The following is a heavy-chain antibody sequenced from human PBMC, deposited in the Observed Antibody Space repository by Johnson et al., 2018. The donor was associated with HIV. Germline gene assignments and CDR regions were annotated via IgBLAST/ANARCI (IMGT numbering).Heavy chain of an antibody. V-gene: IGHV3-23*04. Sequence: EVQLVESGGGLVQPGGSLRLSCTASGFTFSDYYMSWIRQAPGKGLEWVSGISGTGDSTYYADSVKGRFTISRDNSMHTLYLQMNSLRAEDTAVYYCAREELEPDVFDIWGQGTMVTVSS. J-gene: IGHJ3*02. CDR1: GFTFSDYY. D-gene: IGHD1-1*01. CDR2: ISGTGDST. CDR3: AREELEPDVFDI.